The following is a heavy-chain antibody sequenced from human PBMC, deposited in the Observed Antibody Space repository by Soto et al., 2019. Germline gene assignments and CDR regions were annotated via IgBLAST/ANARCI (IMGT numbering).Heavy chain of an antibody. V-gene: IGHV3-30*03. J-gene: IGHJ4*02. CDR1: GFTFSSYG. Sequence: GGSLRLSCAASGFTFSSYGMHWVRQAPGKGLEWVAVISSDGGDTYYADSIKGRFIISRDNSKYTLSLQMNSLRPEDTAVYYCARDGVGANGQHDYWGQGTPGTVSS. D-gene: IGHD1-26*01. CDR3: ARDGVGANGQHDY. CDR2: ISSDGGDT.